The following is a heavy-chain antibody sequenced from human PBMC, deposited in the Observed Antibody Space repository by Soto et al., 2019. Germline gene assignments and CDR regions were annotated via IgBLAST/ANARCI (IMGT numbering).Heavy chain of an antibody. V-gene: IGHV3-9*01. Sequence: EVHLVESGGGLVQPGRSLRLSCAASGFTFDDYAMHWVRQAPGKGLEWVSGISWNSGYIGYADSVKGRFTISRDNAKNSLSLQMNSLRPEDTALYYCAKGPKAYYYYMDVWGRGTTVTVSS. CDR1: GFTFDDYA. CDR2: ISWNSGYI. CDR3: AKGPKAYYYYMDV. J-gene: IGHJ6*03.